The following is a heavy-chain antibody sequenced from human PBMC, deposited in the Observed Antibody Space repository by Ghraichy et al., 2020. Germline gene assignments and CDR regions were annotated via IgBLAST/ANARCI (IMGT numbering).Heavy chain of an antibody. D-gene: IGHD1-1*01. V-gene: IGHV1-18*01. J-gene: IGHJ4*02. Sequence: ASVKVSCRASGYTFSHYGISWVRQAPGHGLEWVGYISAYNGNTNYAQNFQGRVTMITDTSTSTAFMELRSLRYDDTAVYYCARDPPAGTTSTLDYWGQGTLVTVSS. CDR1: GYTFSHYG. CDR2: ISAYNGNT. CDR3: ARDPPAGTTSTLDY.